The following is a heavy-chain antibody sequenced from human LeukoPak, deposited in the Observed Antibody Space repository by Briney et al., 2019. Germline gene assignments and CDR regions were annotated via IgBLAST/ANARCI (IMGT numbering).Heavy chain of an antibody. CDR2: IFSSGST. J-gene: IGHJ1*01. CDR1: GDSVSSGSYY. V-gene: IGHV4-61*01. Sequence: SETLSLTRTVSGDSVSSGSYYWSWLRQPPGKGLEWIGYIFSSGSTKYNPSLKSRVTISLDASKNQFSLNLSSVTAADTAFYYCAGGDYFRFQHWGQGTLVTVSS. CDR3: AGGDYFRFQH. D-gene: IGHD4-17*01.